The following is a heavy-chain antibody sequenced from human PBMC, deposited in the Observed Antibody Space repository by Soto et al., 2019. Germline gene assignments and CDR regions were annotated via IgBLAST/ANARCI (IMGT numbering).Heavy chain of an antibody. D-gene: IGHD6-6*01. CDR1: GYTFTSYG. J-gene: IGHJ3*02. Sequence: QVQLVQSGPEVKKPGASVKVSCKASGYTFTSYGISWVRQAPGQGLEWMGWISTYNGNPNYAQKLQGRVTMTTDTTTGKAYQGLGGLRSDDTAVFYCARAPLYSTSPKSAFDIWGQGTVVTVSS. CDR3: ARAPLYSTSPKSAFDI. V-gene: IGHV1-18*01. CDR2: ISTYNGNP.